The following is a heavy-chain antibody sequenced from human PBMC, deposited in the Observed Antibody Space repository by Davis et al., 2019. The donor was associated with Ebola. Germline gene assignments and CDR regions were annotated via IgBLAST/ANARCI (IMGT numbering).Heavy chain of an antibody. J-gene: IGHJ4*02. CDR1: GVNFSNFS. CDR2: ITSNSDYK. CDR3: AKDTNADSTGGDY. Sequence: GESLKISCAASGVNFSNFSMNCVRQDPGKGLEWVSHITSNSDYKFYADSVKGRFTISRDNAKNSLFLQMNSLRAEDTAVYYCAKDTNADSTGGDYWGQGTLVTVSS. D-gene: IGHD4-17*01. V-gene: IGHV3-21*04.